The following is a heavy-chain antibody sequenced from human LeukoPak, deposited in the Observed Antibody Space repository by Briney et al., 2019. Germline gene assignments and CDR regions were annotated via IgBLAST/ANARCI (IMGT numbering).Heavy chain of an antibody. D-gene: IGHD5-18*01. Sequence: GGSLRLSCAASGFAFSGYWIYWVRQAPGKGLVWVSRINSDGSDTTHVDSVKGRFTISRDNAENTLYLQMNSLRAEDTAVYYCARGGAYNYEPLDYWGQGTLVTVSS. V-gene: IGHV3-74*01. CDR3: ARGGAYNYEPLDY. J-gene: IGHJ4*02. CDR2: INSDGSDT. CDR1: GFAFSGYW.